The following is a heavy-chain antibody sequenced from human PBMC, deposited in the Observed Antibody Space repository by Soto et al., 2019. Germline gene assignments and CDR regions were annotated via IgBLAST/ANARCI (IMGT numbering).Heavy chain of an antibody. CDR1: GGSINYSY. CDR2: ISYTGSA. Sequence: QVQLQESGPGLVKPSETLSLTCNVSGGSINYSYWTWIRQPPGKGLEWIGYISYTGSANYNASLKSRLTISVDTSKNQFSLKLSSVNAADTALYYCARVNYGDYYYGMDVWGQGTTVTVSS. CDR3: ARVNYGDYYYGMDV. V-gene: IGHV4-59*01. J-gene: IGHJ6*02. D-gene: IGHD4-17*01.